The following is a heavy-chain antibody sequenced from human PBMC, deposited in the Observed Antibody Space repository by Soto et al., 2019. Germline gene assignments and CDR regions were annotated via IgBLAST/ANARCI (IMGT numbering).Heavy chain of an antibody. J-gene: IGHJ3*02. D-gene: IGHD5-18*01. CDR3: ARPRHSYGRGYDAFDI. Sequence: SETLSLTCTVSAGSISSYYWSWIRQPAGKGLEWIGRIYTSGSTNYNPSLKSRVTISVDTSKNQFSLKLSSVTAADTAVYYCARPRHSYGRGYDAFDIWGQGTMVTVSS. CDR2: IYTSGST. CDR1: AGSISSYY. V-gene: IGHV4-4*07.